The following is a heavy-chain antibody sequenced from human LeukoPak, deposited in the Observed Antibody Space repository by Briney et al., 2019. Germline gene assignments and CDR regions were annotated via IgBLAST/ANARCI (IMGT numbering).Heavy chain of an antibody. CDR2: IYYSGST. V-gene: IGHV4-39*01. Sequence: SETLSLTCTVSGGSISSSSYYWGWIRQPPGKGLECIGSIYYSGSTYYNPSLKSRVTISVDTSKNQFSLKLSSVTAADTAVYYCARVPAARGYYYYYYMDVWGKGTTVTVSS. J-gene: IGHJ6*03. D-gene: IGHD2-2*01. CDR3: ARVPAARGYYYYYYMDV. CDR1: GGSISSSSYY.